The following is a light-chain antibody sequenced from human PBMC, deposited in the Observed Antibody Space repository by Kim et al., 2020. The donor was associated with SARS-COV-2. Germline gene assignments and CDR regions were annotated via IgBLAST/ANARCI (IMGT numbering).Light chain of an antibody. V-gene: IGLV3-1*01. Sequence: SYELTQPPSVSVSPGQTASITCSGAKLGDKYAYWYQQKPGQSPVLVIYQHTKRPSGISQRFSGSRSGNTATLTISPAQTVDEADYYCQAWDSSTAVFGGGTQLTFL. J-gene: IGLJ3*02. CDR3: QAWDSSTAV. CDR1: KLGDKY. CDR2: QHT.